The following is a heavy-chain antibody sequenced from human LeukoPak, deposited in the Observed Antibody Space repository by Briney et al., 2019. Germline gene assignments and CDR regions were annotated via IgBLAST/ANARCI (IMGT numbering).Heavy chain of an antibody. J-gene: IGHJ4*02. CDR2: IYSGGST. Sequence: GGSLRLSCAASGFTFSSHGMSWVRQAPGKGLEWVSVIYSGGSTYYADCVKGRFTISRDNSKNTLYLQMNSLRAEDTAVYYCARGVGYYDILTGYNYWGQGTLVTVSS. CDR3: ARGVGYYDILTGYNY. CDR1: GFTFSSHG. D-gene: IGHD3-9*01. V-gene: IGHV3-66*01.